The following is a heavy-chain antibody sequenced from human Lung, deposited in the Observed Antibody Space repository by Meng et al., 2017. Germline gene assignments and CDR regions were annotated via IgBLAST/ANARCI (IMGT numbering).Heavy chain of an antibody. J-gene: IGHJ6*02. Sequence: GESLKISCAASGFTFSSYWMSWVRQAPGKGLEWVANIKQDGSEKYYVDSVKGRFTISRDNAKNSLYLQMNSLRAEDTAVYYCAREGVLQLWFTFYYYYGMDVWGQGTTVPSP. CDR1: GFTFSSYW. V-gene: IGHV3-7*01. CDR3: AREGVLQLWFTFYYYYGMDV. D-gene: IGHD5-18*01. CDR2: IKQDGSEK.